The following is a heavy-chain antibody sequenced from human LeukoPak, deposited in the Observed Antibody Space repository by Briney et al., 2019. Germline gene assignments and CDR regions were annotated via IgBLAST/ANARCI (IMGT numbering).Heavy chain of an antibody. V-gene: IGHV3-30*02. D-gene: IGHD1-26*01. CDR1: GFTFSSYG. Sequence: GGSLSLSCAASGFTFSSYGMHWVRQAPGKGLEWVAFIRYGGSNKYYADSVKGRFTISRDNSKNTLYLQMNSLRAEDTAVYYCAKDGSNGSYSRYYFDYWGQGTLVTVSS. CDR2: IRYGGSNK. J-gene: IGHJ4*02. CDR3: AKDGSNGSYSRYYFDY.